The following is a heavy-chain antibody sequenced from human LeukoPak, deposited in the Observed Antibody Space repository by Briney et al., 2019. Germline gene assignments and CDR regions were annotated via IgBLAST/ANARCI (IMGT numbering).Heavy chain of an antibody. CDR1: GHTFTGYY. Sequence: GASVKVSCKASGHTFTGYYMHWVRQAPGQGREWMGWINPNSGGTNYAQKFQGRVTMTRDTSISTAYMELSRLRSDDTAVYYCARVLRQRNYDGFDYWGQGTLVTVSS. CDR2: INPNSGGT. CDR3: ARVLRQRNYDGFDY. J-gene: IGHJ4*02. D-gene: IGHD3-10*01. V-gene: IGHV1-2*02.